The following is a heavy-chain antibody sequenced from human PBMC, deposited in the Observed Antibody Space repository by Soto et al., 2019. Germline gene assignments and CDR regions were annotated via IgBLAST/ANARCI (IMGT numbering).Heavy chain of an antibody. Sequence: EVQLLESGGGLVQPGGSLKLSCAASGFTFSNFAMNWVRQAPGKGLEWVSLISGGGESTYYPDSVQGRFTISRDNSKNTLYLQMNSLGAEDTAVYFCARGPPTVGSIHLVFHYWGQGNLVTVSS. CDR3: ARGPPTVGSIHLVFHY. D-gene: IGHD1-26*01. CDR2: ISGGGEST. J-gene: IGHJ4*02. CDR1: GFTFSNFA. V-gene: IGHV3-23*01.